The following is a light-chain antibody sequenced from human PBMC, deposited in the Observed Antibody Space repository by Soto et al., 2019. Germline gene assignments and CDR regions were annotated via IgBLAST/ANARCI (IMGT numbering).Light chain of an antibody. CDR1: QSISSY. J-gene: IGKJ1*01. Sequence: DIQMTQSPSSLSASVGDRVTITCRASQSISSYLNWYQQKPGKAPKLLIYGASSLQSGLPSRFSGSGSGTDFTLTISSLQPEDFATYYCQQSYSTPRTFGQGTQVEIK. CDR3: QQSYSTPRT. CDR2: GAS. V-gene: IGKV1-39*01.